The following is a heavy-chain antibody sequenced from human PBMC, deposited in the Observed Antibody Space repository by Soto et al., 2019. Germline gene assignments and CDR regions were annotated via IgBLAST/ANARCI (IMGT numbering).Heavy chain of an antibody. J-gene: IGHJ4*02. CDR1: GFTFSSYS. D-gene: IGHD2-15*01. V-gene: IGHV3-21*01. Sequence: GGSLRLSCAASGFTFSSYSMNWVRQAPGKGLEWVSSISSSSSYIYYADSVKGRFTISRDNAKNSLYLQMNSLRAEDTAVYYCARDPLQGYYFDYWGQGTLVTVSS. CDR3: ARDPLQGYYFDY. CDR2: ISSSSSYI.